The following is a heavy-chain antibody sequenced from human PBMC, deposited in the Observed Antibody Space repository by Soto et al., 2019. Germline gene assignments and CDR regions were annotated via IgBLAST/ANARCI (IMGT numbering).Heavy chain of an antibody. J-gene: IGHJ4*02. CDR2: IRSKANSYAT. D-gene: IGHD5-12*01. CDR1: GFTFSGSA. V-gene: IGHV3-73*01. CDR3: TSRRDGYNVDY. Sequence: GGPLRLSCAASGFTFSGSAMHWVRQASGKGLEWVGRIRSKANSYATAYAASVKGRFTISRDDSKNTAYLQMNSLKTEDTAVYYCTSRRDGYNVDYWGQGTLVTVSS.